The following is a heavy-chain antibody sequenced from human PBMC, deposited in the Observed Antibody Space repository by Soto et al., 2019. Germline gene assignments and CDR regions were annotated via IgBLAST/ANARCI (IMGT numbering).Heavy chain of an antibody. CDR1: RFPSSDYN. Sequence: SLSRSCSPSRFPSSDYNMSWIRQAPGNGLEWVSYISSCGSTIYYAYSVKGRFTISRDNAKNSLYLQMNSLRSEDTAVAYCVSLCSRTTCHDRGGYRG. CDR2: ISSCGSTI. D-gene: IGHD2-2*01. V-gene: IGHV3-11*01. J-gene: IGHJ6*01. CDR3: VSLCSRTTCHDRGGY.